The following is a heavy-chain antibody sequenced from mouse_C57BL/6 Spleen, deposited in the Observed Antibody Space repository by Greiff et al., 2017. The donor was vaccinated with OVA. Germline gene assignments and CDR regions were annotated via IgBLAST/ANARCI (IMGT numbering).Heavy chain of an antibody. CDR1: GYTFTSSW. V-gene: IGHV1-55*01. Sequence: QVQLQQPGAELVKPGASVKMSCKASGYTFTSSWITWVKQRPGQGLAWIGDIYPGSGSTNYNEKFKSKATLTVDTSSSTAYMQLSSLTSEDSAVYYCAREDTTVPWLAYWGQGTLVTVSA. CDR2: IYPGSGST. CDR3: AREDTTVPWLAY. D-gene: IGHD1-1*01. J-gene: IGHJ3*01.